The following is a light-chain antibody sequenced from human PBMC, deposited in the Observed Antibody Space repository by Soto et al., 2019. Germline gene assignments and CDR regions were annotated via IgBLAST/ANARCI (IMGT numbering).Light chain of an antibody. J-gene: IGLJ2*01. CDR3: AAWDDSLNGVV. V-gene: IGLV1-44*01. CDR2: SNT. Sequence: QSVLTQPPSASGTPGQTIAISCSGGSSNIGSHTVNWYQQLPGTAPRLLLYSNTQRPSGVPDRFSGSKSGTSASLAISGLQSEYEGDYYCAAWDDSLNGVVFGGGTKLTVL. CDR1: SSNIGSHT.